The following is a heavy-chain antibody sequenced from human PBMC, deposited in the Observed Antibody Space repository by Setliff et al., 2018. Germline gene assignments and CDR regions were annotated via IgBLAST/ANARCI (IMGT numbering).Heavy chain of an antibody. D-gene: IGHD1-1*01. V-gene: IGHV4-38-2*01. CDR3: ATLRTSTHFDY. CDR2: IFYDGNT. CDR1: GYYIRSGYY. J-gene: IGHJ4*02. Sequence: PSETLSLTCVVSGYYIRSGYYWGWIRQHPGKGLEWIGSIFYDGNTFYNPSLKSRVTMSVDTSKNQFSLKLSSVTAVDTAVYYCATLRTSTHFDYWGQGTPVT.